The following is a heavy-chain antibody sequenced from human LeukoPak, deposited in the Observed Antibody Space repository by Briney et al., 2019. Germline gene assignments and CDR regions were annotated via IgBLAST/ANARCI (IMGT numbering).Heavy chain of an antibody. Sequence: GESLQISCKGSGYSFTSYWIGWVRQMPGKGLEWMGIIYPGDSDTRYSPSFQGQVTISADKSISTAYLQWSSLKASDTAMYYCARAIDFWSGYSAPSDYWGQGTLVTVSS. CDR3: ARAIDFWSGYSAPSDY. CDR2: IYPGDSDT. J-gene: IGHJ4*02. D-gene: IGHD3-3*01. V-gene: IGHV5-51*01. CDR1: GYSFTSYW.